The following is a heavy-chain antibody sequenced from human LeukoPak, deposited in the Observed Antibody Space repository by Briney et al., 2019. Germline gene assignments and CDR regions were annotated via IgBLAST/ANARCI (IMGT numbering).Heavy chain of an antibody. J-gene: IGHJ4*02. Sequence: GGSLRLSCAASGFTFDDYAMHWVRQAPGKGLEWVSGISWNSGSIGYADSVKGRFTISRDNAKNSLYLQMNSLRAEDTALYYCAKDEGLDIFTGSFDYWGQGTLVIVSS. CDR1: GFTFDDYA. CDR2: ISWNSGSI. D-gene: IGHD3-9*01. V-gene: IGHV3-9*01. CDR3: AKDEGLDIFTGSFDY.